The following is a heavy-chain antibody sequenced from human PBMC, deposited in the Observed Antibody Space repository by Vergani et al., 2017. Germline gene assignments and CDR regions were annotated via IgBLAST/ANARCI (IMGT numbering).Heavy chain of an antibody. V-gene: IGHV4-34*01. J-gene: IGHJ4*02. Sequence: QVQLQQWGAGLLKPSETLSLTCAVYGGSFSGYYWSWIRQPPGKGLEWIGEINHSGSTNYNPSLKSRVTISVDTSKIQFSLKLSSVTAADTAVYYCARAIGELSDYWGQGTLVTVSS. CDR3: ARAIGELSDY. D-gene: IGHD3-10*01. CDR1: GGSFSGYY. CDR2: INHSGST.